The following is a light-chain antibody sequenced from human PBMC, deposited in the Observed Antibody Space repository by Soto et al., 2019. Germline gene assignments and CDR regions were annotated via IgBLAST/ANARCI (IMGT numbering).Light chain of an antibody. CDR3: QQRSNWPSIT. Sequence: EIVLTQSPGTLSLSPGERATLSCRASQSVSSSWLAWYQQKPGQAPRLLIYDASNRATGIPARFSGSGTGTDFTLTISSLEPEDSAVYHCQQRSNWPSITFGQGTRWRL. CDR1: QSVSSSW. CDR2: DAS. V-gene: IGKV3D-20*02. J-gene: IGKJ5*01.